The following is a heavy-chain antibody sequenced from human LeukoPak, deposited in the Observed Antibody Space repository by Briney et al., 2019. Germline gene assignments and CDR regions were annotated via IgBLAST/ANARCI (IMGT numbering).Heavy chain of an antibody. V-gene: IGHV3-15*04. CDR1: GFSFSDAW. D-gene: IGHD3-10*01. CDR2: IESKTDGGTK. J-gene: IGHJ4*02. Sequence: GGSLRLSCAASGFSFSDAWMSWVRQIPGKGLDWVGRIESKTDGGTKDYAAPVKGRFTISRNDSTNTLYIQMNSLKSEDTAVYYCTTYGSGRKFDYWGQGILVTVSS. CDR3: TTYGSGRKFDY.